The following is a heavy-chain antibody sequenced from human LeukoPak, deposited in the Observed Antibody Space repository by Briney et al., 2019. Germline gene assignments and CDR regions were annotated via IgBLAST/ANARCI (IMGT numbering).Heavy chain of an antibody. Sequence: SETLSLTCTVSGGSISSYYWSWIRQPPGKGLEWIGEINHSGSTDYNPSLKSRVTISVDTSKNQFSLKLSSVTAADTAVYYCARRHAYYYGSGSRNWFDPWGQGTLVTVSS. J-gene: IGHJ5*02. D-gene: IGHD3-10*01. CDR1: GGSISSYY. V-gene: IGHV4-34*01. CDR3: ARRHAYYYGSGSRNWFDP. CDR2: INHSGST.